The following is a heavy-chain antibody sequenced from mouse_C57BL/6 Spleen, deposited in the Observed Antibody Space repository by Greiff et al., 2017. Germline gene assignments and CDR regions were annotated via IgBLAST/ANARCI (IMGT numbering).Heavy chain of an antibody. V-gene: IGHV1-82*01. J-gene: IGHJ1*03. CDR2: IYPGDGDT. CDR1: GYAFSSSW. CDR3: ERDCGCDVTWYLDV. D-gene: IGHD2-2*01. Sequence: VQLQQSGPELVKPGASVKISCKASGYAFSSSWMNWVKQRPGKGLEWIGRIYPGDGDTNYNGKFKGKATLTADKSSSTAYLQLSSLTSEDSAVSVCERDCGCDVTWYLDVWGTGTTVTVSS.